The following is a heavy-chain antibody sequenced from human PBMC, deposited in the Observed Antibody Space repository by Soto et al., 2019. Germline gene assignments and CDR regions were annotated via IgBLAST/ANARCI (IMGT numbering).Heavy chain of an antibody. Sequence: ASVKVSCKASGCTFTSYAMHWVRQAPGQWLEWMGWINAGNGNTKYSQKFQGRVTITRDTSASTAYMELSSLRSEDTAVYYCAREEDSSLFDYWGQGTLVTVSS. V-gene: IGHV1-3*01. J-gene: IGHJ4*02. D-gene: IGHD6-6*01. CDR1: GCTFTSYA. CDR2: INAGNGNT. CDR3: AREEDSSLFDY.